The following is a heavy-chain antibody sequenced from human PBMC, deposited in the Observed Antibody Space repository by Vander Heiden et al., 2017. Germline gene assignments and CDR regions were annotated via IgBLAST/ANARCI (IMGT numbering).Heavy chain of an antibody. D-gene: IGHD6-13*01. CDR1: GFTFDEYT. Sequence: EVQLVESGGVVVQPRGSLRLSCDASGFTFDEYTMHWVRQAPGKGLEWVSLISWDGGSTYYADSVKGRFTISRDNSKNSLYLQMNSLRTEDTALYYCAKDMGYSSSWYGYFDYWGQGTLVTVSS. CDR3: AKDMGYSSSWYGYFDY. CDR2: ISWDGGST. V-gene: IGHV3-43*01. J-gene: IGHJ4*02.